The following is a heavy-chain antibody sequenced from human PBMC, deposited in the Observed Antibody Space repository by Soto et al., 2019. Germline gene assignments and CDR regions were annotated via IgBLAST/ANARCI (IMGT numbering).Heavy chain of an antibody. CDR1: GGSINSSSYF. CDR3: ARHYSSGSRNWFDP. Sequence: SETLSLTGSVSGGSINSSSYFWGWVRQPPGTGLEWIGSIYYSGSTSYNPSLRSRVTISVDTSKNQFSLKLSSVTAADTAVFYCARHYSSGSRNWFDPWGQGTLVT. J-gene: IGHJ5*02. D-gene: IGHD6-19*01. V-gene: IGHV4-39*01. CDR2: IYYSGST.